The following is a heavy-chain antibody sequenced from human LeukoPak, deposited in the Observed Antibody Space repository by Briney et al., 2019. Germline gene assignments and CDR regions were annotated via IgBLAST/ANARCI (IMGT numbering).Heavy chain of an antibody. J-gene: IGHJ4*02. V-gene: IGHV4-39*07. Sequence: SSETLSLTCTVSGGSISSSSYYWGWIRQPPGKGLEWIGSIYYSGSTYYNPSLKSRVTISVDTSKNQFSLKLSSVTAADTAVYYCAKAPVTTCRGAYCYPFDYWGQGTLVTVSS. CDR2: IYYSGST. CDR3: AKAPVTTCRGAYCYPFDY. CDR1: GGSISSSSYY. D-gene: IGHD2-21*01.